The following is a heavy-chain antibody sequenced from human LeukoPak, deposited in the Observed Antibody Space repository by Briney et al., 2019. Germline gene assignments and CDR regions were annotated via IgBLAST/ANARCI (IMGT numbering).Heavy chain of an antibody. CDR1: GYTFSNYW. V-gene: IGHV5-51*01. CDR2: IHGGNSDT. Sequence: GESLKISCEGSGYTFSNYWITWVRQMPGKGLEWMGIIHGGNSDTKYSPSFQDQIMISVDKSISTAYLHWGSLKASDSAMYFCARQSSTTAVRGLEYWGQGTLVTVSS. D-gene: IGHD3-10*01. J-gene: IGHJ4*02. CDR3: ARQSSTTAVRGLEY.